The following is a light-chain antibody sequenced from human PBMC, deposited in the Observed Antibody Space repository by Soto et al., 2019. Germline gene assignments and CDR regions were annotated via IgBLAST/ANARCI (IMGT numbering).Light chain of an antibody. V-gene: IGKV3-20*01. CDR1: QSVSSSY. CDR2: GTS. CDR3: QQYSSSLRT. Sequence: ETVLTQTPGTLSLSPGERATLSCRASQSVSSSYLAWYQQKPGQAPRLLIYGTSNRATGIPDRFSGSGSGTDFTLTISRLEPEDLGVYYCQQYSSSLRTF. J-gene: IGKJ1*01.